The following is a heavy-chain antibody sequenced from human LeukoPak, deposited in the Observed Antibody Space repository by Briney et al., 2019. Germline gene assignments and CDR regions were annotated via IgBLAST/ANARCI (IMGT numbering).Heavy chain of an antibody. CDR2: INAGNGNT. J-gene: IGHJ4*02. V-gene: IGHV1-3*01. CDR1: GYTFTSYA. CDR3: ARDHSGSLHYFDY. D-gene: IGHD1-26*01. Sequence: GASVKVSCKASGYTFTSYAMHWVRQAPGQRLEWMGWINAGNGNTKYSQKFQGRVTITRDTSASTAYMELSSLRSEDTAVYYCARDHSGSLHYFDYWGQGTLVTVSS.